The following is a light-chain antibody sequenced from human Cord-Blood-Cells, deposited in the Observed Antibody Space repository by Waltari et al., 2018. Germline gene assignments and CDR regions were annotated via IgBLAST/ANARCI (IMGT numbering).Light chain of an antibody. CDR2: AAS. CDR3: QQSDSTPFT. V-gene: IGKV1-39*01. CDR1: QSISSY. J-gene: IGKJ3*01. Sequence: DIQMTQSPSSLSASGGDRVTITCRASQSISSYLNWYQQKPGKDPKLLIYAASSLQSGVPSSKSVAAAGSEYTLSVSILQPKDFTTYSSQQSDSTPFTFGPGTKAEI.